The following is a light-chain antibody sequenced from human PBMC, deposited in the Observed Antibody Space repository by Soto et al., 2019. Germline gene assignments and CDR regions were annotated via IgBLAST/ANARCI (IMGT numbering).Light chain of an antibody. V-gene: IGKV3-20*01. J-gene: IGKJ4*01. Sequence: EIVLTQSPGTLSLSPGERATLSCRASQSVGRNYLAWYQQKPGQAPRLLIHAASSRATGIPDTFSGSGSETDFTLTSSMLEPEDFAVYYCQQYAESPLTFGGGTKVEIK. CDR3: QQYAESPLT. CDR1: QSVGRNY. CDR2: AAS.